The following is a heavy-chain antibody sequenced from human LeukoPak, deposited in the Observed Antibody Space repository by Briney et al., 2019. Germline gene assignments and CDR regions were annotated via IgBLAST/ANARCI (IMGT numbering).Heavy chain of an antibody. V-gene: IGHV3-30*02. CDR3: ATGGGYYDILTGHDY. D-gene: IGHD3-9*01. CDR2: IYYDGKNK. Sequence: PGGSLRLSCAASGFTFSDHGIHWVSHGPGKGLEWVAIIYYDGKNKYYADSAKGRFTISRDNSKNTLYLQMNSLRAEDTAVYYCATGGGYYDILTGHDYWGQGTLVTVSS. CDR1: GFTFSDHG. J-gene: IGHJ4*02.